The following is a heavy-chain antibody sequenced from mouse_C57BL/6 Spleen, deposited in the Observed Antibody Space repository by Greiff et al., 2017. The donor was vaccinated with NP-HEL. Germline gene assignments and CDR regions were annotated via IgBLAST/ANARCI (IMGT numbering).Heavy chain of an antibody. V-gene: IGHV1-69*01. J-gene: IGHJ2*01. CDR3: ARRDYYGSSYDY. Sequence: QVQLQQPGAELVMPGASVKLSCKASGYTFTSYWMHWVKQRPGQGLEWIGEIDPSDSYTNYNQKFKGKSTLTVDKSSSTAYMQLSSLTSEDSAVYYGARRDYYGSSYDYWGKGTTLTVAS. CDR2: IDPSDSYT. D-gene: IGHD1-1*01. CDR1: GYTFTSYW.